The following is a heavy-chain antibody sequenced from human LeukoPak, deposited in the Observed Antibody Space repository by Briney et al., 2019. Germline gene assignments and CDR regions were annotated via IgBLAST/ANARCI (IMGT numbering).Heavy chain of an antibody. J-gene: IGHJ4*02. D-gene: IGHD4-23*01. CDR1: GFIFSSYG. Sequence: PGGSLRLSCAASGFIFSSYGMRWVRQAPGKGLEWVSAISGSGGSTYYADSVKGRFTISRDNSKNTLYLQMNSLRAEDTAVYYCARETDYGGNPGFPDWGQGTLVTVSS. CDR3: ARETDYGGNPGFPD. V-gene: IGHV3-23*01. CDR2: ISGSGGST.